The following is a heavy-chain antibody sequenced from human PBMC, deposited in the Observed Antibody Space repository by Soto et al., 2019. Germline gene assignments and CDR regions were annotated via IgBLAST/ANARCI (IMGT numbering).Heavy chain of an antibody. CDR1: GYTFTGYY. V-gene: IGHV1-2*02. J-gene: IGHJ5*02. CDR2: INPNSGGT. CDR3: ARGYCGGDCSSFAGWFDP. D-gene: IGHD2-21*02. Sequence: ASVKVSCKASGYTFTGYYMHGVLQSRLRGREGMGCINPNSGGTNYAQKFQGRVTMTRDTSISTAYMELSRLRSDDTAVYYCARGYCGGDCSSFAGWFDPWGQGTLVTVPQ.